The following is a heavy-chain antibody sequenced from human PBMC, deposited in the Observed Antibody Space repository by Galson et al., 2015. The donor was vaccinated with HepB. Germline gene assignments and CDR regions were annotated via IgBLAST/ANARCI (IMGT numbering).Heavy chain of an antibody. Sequence: SVKVSCKVSGYTLTELSMHWVRQAPGKGLEWMGGFDPEDGETIYAQKFQGRVTMTEDTSTDTAYMELSSLRSEDTAVYYCATVEPNRNSSWYGGYWGQGTLVTVSS. J-gene: IGHJ4*02. D-gene: IGHD6-13*01. V-gene: IGHV1-24*01. CDR3: ATVEPNRNSSWYGGY. CDR1: GYTLTELS. CDR2: FDPEDGET.